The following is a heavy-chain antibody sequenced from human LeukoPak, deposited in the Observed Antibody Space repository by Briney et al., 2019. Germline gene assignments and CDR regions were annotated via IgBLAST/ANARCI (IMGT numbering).Heavy chain of an antibody. CDR2: INHSGST. CDR3: ARGLSNRDGYTY. V-gene: IGHV4-34*01. D-gene: IGHD5-24*01. CDR1: GGSFSGYY. Sequence: SETQSLTCAVYGGSFSGYYWSWIRQPPGKGLEWIGEINHSGSTNYNPSLKSRVTISVGTSKNQFSLKLSSVTAADTAVYYCARGLSNRDGYTYWGQGTLVTVSS. J-gene: IGHJ4*02.